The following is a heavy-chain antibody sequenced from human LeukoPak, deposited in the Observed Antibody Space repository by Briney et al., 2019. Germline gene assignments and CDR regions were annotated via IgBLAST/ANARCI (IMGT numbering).Heavy chain of an antibody. Sequence: LSETLSLTCTVSGGSISSYYWHWIRQPPGKGLEWIGYIYYSGSTDYNPSLKSRVTISVDTSKNQFSLYLSSVTAADTAHYYCARSSYYYDSFDSWGQGTLVTVSS. D-gene: IGHD3-22*01. CDR3: ARSSYYYDSFDS. V-gene: IGHV4-59*08. J-gene: IGHJ4*02. CDR1: GGSISSYY. CDR2: IYYSGST.